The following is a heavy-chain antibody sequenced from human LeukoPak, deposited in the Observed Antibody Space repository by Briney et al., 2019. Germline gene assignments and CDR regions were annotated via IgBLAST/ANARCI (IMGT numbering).Heavy chain of an antibody. V-gene: IGHV1-2*02. J-gene: IGHJ3*02. CDR3: AREADGSGSLMRAFDI. CDR2: INPNSGGT. D-gene: IGHD3-10*01. Sequence: ASVKVSCKASGYTFTGYYMHWVRQAPGQGLEWMGWINPNSGGTNYAQKFQGRVTMTRDTSISTAYMELSRLRSDDTAVYYCAREADGSGSLMRAFDIWGQGTMVTVSS. CDR1: GYTFTGYY.